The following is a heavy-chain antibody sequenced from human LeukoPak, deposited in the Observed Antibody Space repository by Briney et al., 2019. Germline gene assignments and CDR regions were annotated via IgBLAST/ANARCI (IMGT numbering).Heavy chain of an antibody. CDR3: ARDLNFYGSGRGVDY. CDR1: GFTFSSYS. Sequence: PGGSLRLSCAASGFTFSSYSMNWVRQAPGEGLEWVSSITQSSDYIYYADSVKGRFIISRDNAKNSLYLQMNSLRAEDTAMYYCARDLNFYGSGRGVDYWSQGTLVTVSS. V-gene: IGHV3-21*01. D-gene: IGHD3-10*01. CDR2: ITQSSDYI. J-gene: IGHJ4*02.